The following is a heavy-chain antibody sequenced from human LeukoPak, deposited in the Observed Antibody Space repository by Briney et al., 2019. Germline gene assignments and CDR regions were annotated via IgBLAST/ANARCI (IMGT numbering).Heavy chain of an antibody. V-gene: IGHV4-59*01. D-gene: IGHD5-12*01. J-gene: IGHJ4*02. CDR3: AMGDGYNYGY. Sequence: PSETLSLTCTVSGGSISSYYWSWIRQLPGKGLEWIGYIYYSGSTNCNPSLKSRVTISVDTSKNQFSLKLSSVTAADTAVYYCAMGDGYNYGYWGQGTLVTVSS. CDR1: GGSISSYY. CDR2: IYYSGST.